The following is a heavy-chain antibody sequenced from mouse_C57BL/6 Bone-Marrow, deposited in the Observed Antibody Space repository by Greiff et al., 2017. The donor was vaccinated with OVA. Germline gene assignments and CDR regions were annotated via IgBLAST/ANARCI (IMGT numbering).Heavy chain of an antibody. Sequence: VQLQQSGPELVKPGASVKISCKASGYTFTDYYMNWVKQSHGKSLEWIGDINPNNGGTSYNQKFKGKATLTVDKSSSTAYMELRSLTSEDSAVYYCARGGQLRLRPAWFAYWGQGTLVTVSA. D-gene: IGHD3-2*02. CDR1: GYTFTDYY. V-gene: IGHV1-26*01. J-gene: IGHJ3*01. CDR3: ARGGQLRLRPAWFAY. CDR2: INPNNGGT.